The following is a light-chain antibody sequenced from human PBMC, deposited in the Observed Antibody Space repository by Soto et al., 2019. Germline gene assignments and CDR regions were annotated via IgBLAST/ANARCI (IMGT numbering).Light chain of an antibody. V-gene: IGKV1-12*01. CDR3: QQANSLPLP. J-gene: IGKJ5*01. CDR2: AAS. Sequence: IRVTQYPSSLSASVGDSVSFTCQASQGISSWLAWYQQKPGKAPKLLIYAASSLQSGVPSRFSGSGSGTDFTLTISSLQPEDFATYYCQQANSLPLPFGQVTRLEVK. CDR1: QGISSW.